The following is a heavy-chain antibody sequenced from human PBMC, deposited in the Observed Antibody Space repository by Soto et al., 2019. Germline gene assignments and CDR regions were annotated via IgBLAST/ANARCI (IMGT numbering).Heavy chain of an antibody. Sequence: EVQLMESGGGLVQPGGSLRLSCAASGFTFSNYWMSWVRQAPGKGLEWVANIKLDGSEKYYVDSGRGRFTISRDNDKNSLFLQMDSLRAEDTAVYYCARGGVTGVTYWGQGTLVTVSS. CDR1: GFTFSNYW. D-gene: IGHD3-10*01. J-gene: IGHJ4*02. CDR3: ARGGVTGVTY. CDR2: IKLDGSEK. V-gene: IGHV3-7*03.